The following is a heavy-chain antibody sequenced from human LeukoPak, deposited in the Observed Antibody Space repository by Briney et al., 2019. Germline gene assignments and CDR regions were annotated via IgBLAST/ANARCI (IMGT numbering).Heavy chain of an antibody. CDR1: GGTFSSYA. CDR3: AGGDHYYDSSGQCDY. J-gene: IGHJ4*02. D-gene: IGHD3-22*01. V-gene: IGHV3-30*04. Sequence: SCKASGGTFSSYAMHWVRQAPGKGLEWVAVISYDGSNKYYADSVKGRFTISRDNSKNTLYLQMNSLRAEDTAVYYCAGGDHYYDSSGQCDYWGQGTLVTVSS. CDR2: ISYDGSNK.